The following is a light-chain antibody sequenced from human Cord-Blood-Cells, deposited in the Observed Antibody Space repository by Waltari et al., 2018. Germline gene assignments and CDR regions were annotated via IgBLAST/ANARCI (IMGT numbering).Light chain of an antibody. CDR1: SSDVGGYNY. CDR3: SSYAGSNNFWV. V-gene: IGLV2-8*01. Sequence: QSALTQPPSASGSPGQSVTISCTGTSSDVGGYNYVSWYQQHPGKAPKLMIYEVSKRPSGVPDRFPGSKSGTTASLTVSGLQAEDEADYYCSSYAGSNNFWVFGGGTKLTVL. CDR2: EVS. J-gene: IGLJ3*02.